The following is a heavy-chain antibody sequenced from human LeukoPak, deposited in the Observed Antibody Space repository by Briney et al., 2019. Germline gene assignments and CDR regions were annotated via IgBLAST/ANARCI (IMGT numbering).Heavy chain of an antibody. CDR3: ARDTVPNSSGWYTYYFDY. D-gene: IGHD6-19*01. J-gene: IGHJ4*02. CDR2: ISSSSSYI. V-gene: IGHV3-21*01. Sequence: GGPLRLSCAASGFTFSSYSMNWVRQAPGKGLEWVSSISSSSSYIYYADSVKGRFTISRDNAKNSLYLQTNSLRAEDTAVYYCARDTVPNSSGWYTYYFDYWGQGTLVTVSS. CDR1: GFTFSSYS.